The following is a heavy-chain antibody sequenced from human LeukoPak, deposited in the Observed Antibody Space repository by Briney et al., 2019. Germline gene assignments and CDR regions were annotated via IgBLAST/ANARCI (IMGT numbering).Heavy chain of an antibody. CDR1: GGSISSSSYY. CDR2: IYYSGST. V-gene: IGHV4-39*01. D-gene: IGHD5-18*01. CDR3: ARSIGYSYGYSAYYFDY. Sequence: SETLSLTCTVSGGSISSSSYYWGWIRQPPGKGLEWIGSIYYSGSTYYNPSLKRRVTISVDTSKNQFSLKLSSVTAADTAVYYCARSIGYSYGYSAYYFDYWGQGTLVTVSS. J-gene: IGHJ4*02.